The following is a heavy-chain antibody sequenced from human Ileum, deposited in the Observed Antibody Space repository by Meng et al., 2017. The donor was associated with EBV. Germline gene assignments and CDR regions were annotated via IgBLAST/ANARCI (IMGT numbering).Heavy chain of an antibody. CDR1: GGSISSGGYY. Sequence: QVHRPESGPGLVKPSQTLSLTCTVSGGSISSGGYYWSWIRQHPGKGLEWIGYIHSSGSTYYNPSLRSRLTISVDTSKNQFSLKLSSVTAADTAVYYCARASYGSGSPLGESWFDPWGQGTLVTVSS. J-gene: IGHJ5*02. V-gene: IGHV4-31*03. CDR2: IHSSGST. D-gene: IGHD3-10*01. CDR3: ARASYGSGSPLGESWFDP.